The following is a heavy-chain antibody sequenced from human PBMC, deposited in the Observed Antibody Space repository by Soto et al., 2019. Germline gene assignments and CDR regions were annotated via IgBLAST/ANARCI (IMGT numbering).Heavy chain of an antibody. CDR2: ISTDGSST. V-gene: IGHV3-74*01. J-gene: IGHJ4*02. CDR1: GFTFSTYW. CDR3: ARATGSNHPFDY. Sequence: EVQLVESGGGLVQPGGSLRLSCAATGFTFSTYWMHWVRQGPGKGLVWVSRISTDGSSTTYADSVKGRFTISRDNAKNTLYLQMNSLRPEDTAVYYCARATGSNHPFDYWGQGSLVTVSS. D-gene: IGHD2-2*01.